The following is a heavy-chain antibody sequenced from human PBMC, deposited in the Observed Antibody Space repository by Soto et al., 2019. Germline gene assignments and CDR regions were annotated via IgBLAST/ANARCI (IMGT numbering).Heavy chain of an antibody. J-gene: IGHJ4*02. CDR2: IYPGDSDT. Sequence: RGESLQISCKGSGYSFTSYWIGWVRQMPRKGLEWMGIIYPGDSDTRYSPSFQGQVTISADKSISTAYLQWSSLKASDPAMYYCARCPMAPTGTKYYFDYWGQGTLVTVSS. CDR3: ARCPMAPTGTKYYFDY. CDR1: GYSFTSYW. V-gene: IGHV5-51*01. D-gene: IGHD1-7*01.